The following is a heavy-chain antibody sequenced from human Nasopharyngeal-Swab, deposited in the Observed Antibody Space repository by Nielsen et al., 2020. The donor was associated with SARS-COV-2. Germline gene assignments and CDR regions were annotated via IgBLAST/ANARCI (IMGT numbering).Heavy chain of an antibody. CDR3: AREPGGIVAPGRHFDS. V-gene: IGHV1-46*01. Sequence: WVRQAPGQGLEWMGVITPSGGATNYARKFQGRVTMTRDPSTSTVYLDLSSLKSEDTAVYFCAREPGGIVAPGRHFDSWGQGTLVTVSS. CDR2: ITPSGGAT. J-gene: IGHJ5*01. D-gene: IGHD6-13*01.